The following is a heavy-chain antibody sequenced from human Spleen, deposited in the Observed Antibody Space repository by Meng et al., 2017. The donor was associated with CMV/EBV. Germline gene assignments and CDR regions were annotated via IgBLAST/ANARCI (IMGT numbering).Heavy chain of an antibody. D-gene: IGHD2-2*01. CDR3: ARDGLCGATSCYGINYDYHGMDV. CDR1: GFTFSDYY. J-gene: IGHJ6*02. V-gene: IGHV3-11*01. Sequence: GESLKISCVVSGFTFSDYYMSWVRQAPGKGLEWISYISSSGSSEDYADSVKGRITISRDNDKNSVYLQINSLRVEDTAVYYCARDGLCGATSCYGINYDYHGMDVWGQGTTVTVSS. CDR2: ISSSGSSE.